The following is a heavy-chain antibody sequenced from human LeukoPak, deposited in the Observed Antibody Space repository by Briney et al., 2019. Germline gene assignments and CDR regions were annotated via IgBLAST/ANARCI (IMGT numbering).Heavy chain of an antibody. V-gene: IGHV1-69*05. CDR1: GGTFSSYA. J-gene: IGHJ4*02. Sequence: ASVKVSCKASGGTFSSYAISWVRQAPGQGLEWMGGIIPIFGTANYAQKLQGRVTMTTDTSTSTAYMELRSLRSDDTAVYYCARDQDCSGGSCYGYWGQGTLVTVSS. CDR3: ARDQDCSGGSCYGY. CDR2: IIPIFGTA. D-gene: IGHD2-15*01.